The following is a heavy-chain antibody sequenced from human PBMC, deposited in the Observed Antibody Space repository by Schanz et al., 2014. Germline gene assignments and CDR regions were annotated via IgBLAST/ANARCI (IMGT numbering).Heavy chain of an antibody. Sequence: QVQLVQSGAEVKKPGASVKVSCKASGYTFISYGISWVRQAPGQGLEWMGWINPNSGTTNYAQKFQGRVTITRDTLASTAYMEVSSLRSEDTAVYYCARSGSSNWYFFDYWGQGTLVTVSS. D-gene: IGHD6-13*01. CDR3: ARSGSSNWYFFDY. V-gene: IGHV1-18*01. J-gene: IGHJ4*02. CDR1: GYTFISYG. CDR2: INPNSGTT.